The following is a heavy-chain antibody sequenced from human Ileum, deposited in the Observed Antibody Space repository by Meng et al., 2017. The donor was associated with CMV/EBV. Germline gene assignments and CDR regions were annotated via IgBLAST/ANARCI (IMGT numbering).Heavy chain of an antibody. J-gene: IGHJ6*02. CDR2: TYYTGNT. CDR3: ARDSVDRVLYTNYPRDYALDV. CDR1: GGSIGKYY. Sequence: SETLSLTCTVSGGSIGKYYWSWIRQSPGKGLEWIAYTYYTGNTNYNPSFRGRVTIAVDTSKNEISLKLISVTAADTAVYFCARDSVDRVLYTNYPRDYALDVWGQGTTVTVSS. D-gene: IGHD4/OR15-4a*01. V-gene: IGHV4-59*12.